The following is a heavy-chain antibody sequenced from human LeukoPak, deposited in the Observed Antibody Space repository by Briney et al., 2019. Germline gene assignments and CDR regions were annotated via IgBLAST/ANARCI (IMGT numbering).Heavy chain of an antibody. J-gene: IGHJ4*02. CDR1: GFTVSTNC. V-gene: IGHV3-53*01. Sequence: GGSLRLSCAASGFTVSTNCLSWVRQAPGKGLEWVSVIYSSGNTYYADSVKGRFTISRDNSKNTLYLQMNSLRAEDTAIYYCAKDSNSNYWGQGTQVTVSS. CDR2: IYSSGNT. CDR3: AKDSNSNY. D-gene: IGHD4-11*01.